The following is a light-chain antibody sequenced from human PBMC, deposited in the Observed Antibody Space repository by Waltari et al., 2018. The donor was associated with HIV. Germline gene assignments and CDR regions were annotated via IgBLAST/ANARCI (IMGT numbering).Light chain of an antibody. J-gene: IGKJ4*01. CDR2: GAS. CDR1: QSVSSSY. Sequence: EIVLTQSPGTLSLSPGERATLACRASQSVSSSYLTWYQQKPGQSPRLLSYGASSRATGIPDRFSGSGSGTDFTLTISRLEPEDFAVYFCQQYGSSLPLTSGGGTKVEIK. CDR3: QQYGSSLPLT. V-gene: IGKV3-20*01.